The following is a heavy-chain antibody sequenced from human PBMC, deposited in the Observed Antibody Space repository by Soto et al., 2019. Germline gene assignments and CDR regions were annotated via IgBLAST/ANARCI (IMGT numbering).Heavy chain of an antibody. J-gene: IGHJ4*02. D-gene: IGHD3-10*01. V-gene: IGHV1-2*04. CDR1: GYTFTGYY. CDR3: ARLLAGDAFGEV. Sequence: ASVKVSCKASGYTFTGYYMHWLRQAPGQGLEWMGWINPNSGGTNYAQKFQGWVTMTRDTSISTAYMELSRLRSDDTAVYYCARLLAGDAFGEVWGQGTLVTVSS. CDR2: INPNSGGT.